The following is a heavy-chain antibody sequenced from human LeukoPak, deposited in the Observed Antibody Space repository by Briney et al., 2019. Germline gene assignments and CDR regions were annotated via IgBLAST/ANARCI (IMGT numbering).Heavy chain of an antibody. J-gene: IGHJ4*02. CDR2: IDHSGRT. V-gene: IGHV4-34*01. Sequence: SETLSLTCAVYGGSFSGYYWSWIRQPPGKGLEWIGEIDHSGRTNSNASLKSRVTISVDTSKNQFSLKLSSVTAADTAVYYCARGPDTYYYDSSGYYLYFDYWGQGTLVTVSS. D-gene: IGHD3-22*01. CDR1: GGSFSGYY. CDR3: ARGPDTYYYDSSGYYLYFDY.